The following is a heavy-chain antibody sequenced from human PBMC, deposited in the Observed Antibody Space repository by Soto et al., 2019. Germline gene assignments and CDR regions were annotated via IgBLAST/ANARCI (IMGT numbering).Heavy chain of an antibody. J-gene: IGHJ3*02. Sequence: QVQLVESGGGVVQPGRSLRLSCAASGVTFSSYGMHWVRQAPGKGLEWVAVIWYDGSNKYYADAVKGRFTIPRDNSKNTLYLQMNSLRAEDTAVYYCAREGSSSHAFDIWGQGTMVTVSS. CDR3: AREGSSSHAFDI. D-gene: IGHD6-6*01. CDR2: IWYDGSNK. CDR1: GVTFSSYG. V-gene: IGHV3-33*01.